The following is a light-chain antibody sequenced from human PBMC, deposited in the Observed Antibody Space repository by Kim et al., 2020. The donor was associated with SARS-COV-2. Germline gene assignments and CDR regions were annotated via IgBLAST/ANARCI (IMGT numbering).Light chain of an antibody. CDR3: SSYTTSKTWV. CDR1: SSDVGGYNY. Sequence: QSALTQPASVSGSPGQSITISCTGISSDVGGYNYVSWYQQYPGKAPKLIIYDVSQRPSGVSDLFSASKSGTTASLTISGLQAEDEAHYYFSSYTTSKTWVFGGGTQLTVL. V-gene: IGLV2-14*03. CDR2: DVS. J-gene: IGLJ3*02.